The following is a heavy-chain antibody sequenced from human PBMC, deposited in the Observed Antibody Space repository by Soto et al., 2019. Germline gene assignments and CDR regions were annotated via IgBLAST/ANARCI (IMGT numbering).Heavy chain of an antibody. D-gene: IGHD3-3*01. V-gene: IGHV2-5*01. CDR2: IYWNDDK. Sequence: QITLKESGPTLVKPTQTLTLTCTFSGFSLNTSGVGVGWIRQPPGKALEWLALIYWNDDKRYSPSLKSSLTIXXDXSXXQVVLIMTNMDPVDTATYYCAHRRSKSGYGNWFDPWGQGTLVTVSS. CDR1: GFSLNTSGVG. J-gene: IGHJ5*02. CDR3: AHRRSKSGYGNWFDP.